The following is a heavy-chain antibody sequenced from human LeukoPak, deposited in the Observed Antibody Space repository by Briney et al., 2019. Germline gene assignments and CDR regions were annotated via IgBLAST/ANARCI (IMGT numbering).Heavy chain of an antibody. CDR3: ARDSADCSSTSCYPLDY. CDR1: GFTFSSYG. Sequence: PGRSLRLSCAASGFTFSSYGMHWVRQAPGKGLEWVAVISYDGSNKNYADSVKGRFTISRDNSKNTLYLQMNSLRAEDTAVYYCARDSADCSSTSCYPLDYWGQGTLVTVSS. CDR2: ISYDGSNK. D-gene: IGHD2-2*01. J-gene: IGHJ4*02. V-gene: IGHV3-33*01.